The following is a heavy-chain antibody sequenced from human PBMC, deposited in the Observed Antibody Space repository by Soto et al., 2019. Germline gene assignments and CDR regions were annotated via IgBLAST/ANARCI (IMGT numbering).Heavy chain of an antibody. Sequence: SETLSLTCIVSGGSISSGGYYWSWIRQHPGKGLEWIGYIYYSGSTYYNPSLKSRVTISVDTSKNQFSLKLSSVTAADTAVYYCARDRSIAVAGKGDYYYYGMDVWGQGTTVTVS. CDR2: IYYSGST. J-gene: IGHJ6*02. CDR1: GGSISSGGYY. V-gene: IGHV4-31*03. CDR3: ARDRSIAVAGKGDYYYYGMDV. D-gene: IGHD6-19*01.